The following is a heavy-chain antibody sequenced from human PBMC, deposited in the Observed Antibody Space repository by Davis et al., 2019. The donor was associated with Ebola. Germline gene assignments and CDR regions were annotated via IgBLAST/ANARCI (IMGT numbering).Heavy chain of an antibody. CDR2: IIPIFGTA. D-gene: IGHD2-15*01. J-gene: IGHJ3*02. V-gene: IGHV1-69*06. Sequence: AASVKVSCKASGYTFTSYYMHWVRQAPGQGLEWMGGIIPIFGTANYAQKFQGRVTITADKSTSTAYMELSSLRSEDTAVYYCARDHGGSYYSRAFDIWGQGTMVTVSS. CDR3: ARDHGGSYYSRAFDI. CDR1: GYTFTSYY.